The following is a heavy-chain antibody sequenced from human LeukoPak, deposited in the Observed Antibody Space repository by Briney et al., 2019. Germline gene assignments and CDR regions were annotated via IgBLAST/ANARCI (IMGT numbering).Heavy chain of an antibody. CDR3: AKDWDIIVVPAAMPTPEDNY. V-gene: IGHV3-23*01. Sequence: GGSLRLSCAASGFTFSSYGMSWVRQAPGKGLEWVSAISGSGGSTYYADSVKGRFTISRDNSKNTLYLQMNSLRAEDTAVYYCAKDWDIIVVPAAMPTPEDNYWGQGTLVTVSS. CDR1: GFTFSSYG. CDR2: ISGSGGST. D-gene: IGHD2-2*01. J-gene: IGHJ4*02.